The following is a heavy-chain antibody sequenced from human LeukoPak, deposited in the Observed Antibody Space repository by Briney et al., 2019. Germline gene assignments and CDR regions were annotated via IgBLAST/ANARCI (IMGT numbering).Heavy chain of an antibody. D-gene: IGHD3-3*01. V-gene: IGHV3-30*18. J-gene: IGHJ6*02. Sequence: PGGSLRLSCAASGFTFSSYGMHWVREAPGKGLEWVAVMSYDGSNKYYADSVKGRFTISRDNAKRTLYLQMNSLRADDTAVYYCAKDKDFWSGCYRGVPYCYGMDVWGQGTTVTVSS. CDR1: GFTFSSYG. CDR2: MSYDGSNK. CDR3: AKDKDFWSGCYRGVPYCYGMDV.